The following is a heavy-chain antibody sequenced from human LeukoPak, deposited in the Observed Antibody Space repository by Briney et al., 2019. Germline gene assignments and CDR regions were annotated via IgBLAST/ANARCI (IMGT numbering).Heavy chain of an antibody. CDR1: GFTFSSYA. V-gene: IGHV3-30*04. CDR3: ARDDINYYDSSGYYSDDAFDI. Sequence: PGGSLRLSCAASGFTFSSYAMHWVRQAPGKGLEWVAVISYDGSNKYYADSVKGRFTISRDNSKNTLYLQMNSLRAEDTAVYYCARDDINYYDSSGYYSDDAFDIWGQGTMVTVSS. CDR2: ISYDGSNK. D-gene: IGHD3-22*01. J-gene: IGHJ3*02.